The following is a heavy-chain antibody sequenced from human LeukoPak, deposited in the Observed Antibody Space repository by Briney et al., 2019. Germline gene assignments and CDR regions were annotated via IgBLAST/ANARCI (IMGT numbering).Heavy chain of an antibody. CDR2: IYTSGTT. J-gene: IGHJ4*02. Sequence: SETLSLTCTVSGGSISTYYWSWIRQSAGKGLEWIGRIYTSGTTNYNPSLRSRVTMSVDTSKDQFSLKLSSVTAADTAVYYCARIPSGSYNQYDYWGQGTLVTVSS. CDR1: GGSISTYY. V-gene: IGHV4-4*07. CDR3: ARIPSGSYNQYDY. D-gene: IGHD1-26*01.